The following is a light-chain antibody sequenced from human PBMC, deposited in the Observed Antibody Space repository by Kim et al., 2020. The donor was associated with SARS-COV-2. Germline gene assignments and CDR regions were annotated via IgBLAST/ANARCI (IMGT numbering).Light chain of an antibody. CDR2: EVS. V-gene: IGLV2-8*01. Sequence: VTISCTGTSSDVGGYNYVSWYQQHPGKAPKLMIYEVSKRPSGVPDRFSGSKSGNTASLTVSGLQAEDEADYYCSSYAGSNNPPYVFGTGTKVTVL. CDR1: SSDVGGYNY. CDR3: SSYAGSNNPPYV. J-gene: IGLJ1*01.